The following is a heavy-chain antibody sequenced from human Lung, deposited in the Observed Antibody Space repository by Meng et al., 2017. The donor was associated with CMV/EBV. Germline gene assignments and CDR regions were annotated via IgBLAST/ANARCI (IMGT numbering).Heavy chain of an antibody. V-gene: IGHV1-8*01. CDR3: ARTRIEVEPDGRKIKYYNYGMDV. D-gene: IGHD2-2*01. CDR2: MNPNSGNT. CDR1: GYTFTTYD. Sequence: ASVKVSXKASGYTFTTYDINWVRQATGQGLEWMGWMNPNSGNTGYAQKFQGRVTLTRVTSISTAYMELSSLTSDDTAVYYCARTRIEVEPDGRKIKYYNYGMDVWGQGTTVTFSS. J-gene: IGHJ6*01.